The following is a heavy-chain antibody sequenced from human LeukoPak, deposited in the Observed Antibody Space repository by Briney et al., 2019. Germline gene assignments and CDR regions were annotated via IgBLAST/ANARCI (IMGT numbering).Heavy chain of an antibody. V-gene: IGHV4-39*07. CDR3: ARDDDYGGYYYMDV. CDR2: IYYSGST. J-gene: IGHJ6*03. CDR1: GGSISSSSYY. Sequence: SETLSLTCTVSGGSISSSSYYWGWIRQPPGKGLEWIGSIYYSGSTYYNPSLKSRVTISVDTSKNQFSLKLSSVTAADTAVYYCARDDDYGGYYYMDVWGKGTTVTISS. D-gene: IGHD4-23*01.